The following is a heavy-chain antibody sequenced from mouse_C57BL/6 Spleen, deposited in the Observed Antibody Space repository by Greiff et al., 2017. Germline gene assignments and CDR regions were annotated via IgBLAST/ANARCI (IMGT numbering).Heavy chain of an antibody. CDR3: TKWIAY. CDR1: GFNFKDYL. J-gene: IGHJ3*01. V-gene: IGHV14-1*01. Sequence: EVKLQESGAELVRPGASVKLSCTASGFNFKDYLMHWVKQRPEQGLEWIGSIDPEDGDTEYAPKFQGKATMTADTFSHTTYLQLSSLTSEDTSVYYCTKWIAYWGQGTLVTVSA. CDR2: IDPEDGDT.